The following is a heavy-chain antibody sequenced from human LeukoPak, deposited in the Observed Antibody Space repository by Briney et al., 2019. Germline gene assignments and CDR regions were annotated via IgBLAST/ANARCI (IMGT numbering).Heavy chain of an antibody. V-gene: IGHV3-11*04. CDR2: ISSSGSTI. D-gene: IGHD2-2*01. CDR1: GFTFSDYY. Sequence: KSGGSLRLSCAASGFTFSDYYMSWIRQAPGKGLEWVSYISSSGSTINYADSVKGRFTISRDNAKNSLYLQMNSLRAEDTAVYYCARLHSAKWYQRVDYWGQGTLVTVSS. J-gene: IGHJ4*02. CDR3: ARLHSAKWYQRVDY.